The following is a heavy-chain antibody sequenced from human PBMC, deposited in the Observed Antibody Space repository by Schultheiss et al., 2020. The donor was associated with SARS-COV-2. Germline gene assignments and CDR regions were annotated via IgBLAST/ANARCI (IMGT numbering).Heavy chain of an antibody. Sequence: GGSLRLSCAASGFTFSSYAIHWVRQAPGKGLEWVAVISYDGSNKYYADSVKGRFTISRDNSKNTLYLQMNSLRAEDTAVYYCARDGIAVAGHYYMDVWGKGTTVTVSS. CDR3: ARDGIAVAGHYYMDV. CDR1: GFTFSSYA. V-gene: IGHV3-30*01. CDR2: ISYDGSNK. J-gene: IGHJ6*03. D-gene: IGHD6-19*01.